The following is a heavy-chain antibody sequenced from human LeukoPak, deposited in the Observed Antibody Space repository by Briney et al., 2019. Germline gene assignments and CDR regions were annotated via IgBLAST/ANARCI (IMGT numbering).Heavy chain of an antibody. CDR1: GGSFSGYY. CDR2: INHSGST. Sequence: SETLSLTCAVYGGSFSGYYWSWIRQPPGKGLEWIGEINHSGSTNYNPSLKSRVTISVDTSKNQFSLKLSSVTAADTAVYYCARVREYDYTWGSYRYYFDYWGQGTLVTVSS. J-gene: IGHJ4*02. D-gene: IGHD3-16*02. V-gene: IGHV4-34*01. CDR3: ARVREYDYTWGSYRYYFDY.